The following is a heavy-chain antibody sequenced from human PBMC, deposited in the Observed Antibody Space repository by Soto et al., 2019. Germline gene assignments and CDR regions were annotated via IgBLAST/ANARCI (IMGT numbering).Heavy chain of an antibody. J-gene: IGHJ4*02. CDR3: ARERGGDNYFDY. Sequence: LETLPLTCNVSGGSSSNHYWSWLRQPPGKGLEWIGYIYYSGSTNYNPSLKSRVTISVDTSKKQFSLKLSSVTAADTAVYYCARERGGDNYFDYWGQGTLVTV. CDR1: GGSSSNHY. V-gene: IGHV4-59*11. D-gene: IGHD2-21*02. CDR2: IYYSGST.